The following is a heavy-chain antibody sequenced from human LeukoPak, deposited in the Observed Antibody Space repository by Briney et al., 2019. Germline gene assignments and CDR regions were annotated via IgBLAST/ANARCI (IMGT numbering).Heavy chain of an antibody. J-gene: IGHJ4*02. CDR3: ARRGNPFDY. V-gene: IGHV4-34*01. Sequence: SETLSLTCAVYGGSFSGYYWSWIRQPPGKGLEWIGEINHSGSTNYNPSLKSRVTISVDTSKNQFSLRVTSVTAADTAVYYCARRGNPFDYWGQGTLVTVSS. CDR2: INHSGST. CDR1: GGSFSGYY.